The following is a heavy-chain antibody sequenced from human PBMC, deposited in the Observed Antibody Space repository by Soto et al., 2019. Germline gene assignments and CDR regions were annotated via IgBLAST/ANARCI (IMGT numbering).Heavy chain of an antibody. J-gene: IGHJ4*02. CDR1: GYTFTSYA. CDR3: ARADCYDLDY. CDR2: INAGNGNT. V-gene: IGHV1-3*01. D-gene: IGHD2-21*01. Sequence: QVQLVQSGAEVKKPGASVKVSCKASGYTFTSYAMHWVRQAPGQRLEWMGWINAGNGNTKYSQKFQGRVTITRDTSASATYMELSSLRSEDTAVYFCARADCYDLDYWGQGTLVTVSS.